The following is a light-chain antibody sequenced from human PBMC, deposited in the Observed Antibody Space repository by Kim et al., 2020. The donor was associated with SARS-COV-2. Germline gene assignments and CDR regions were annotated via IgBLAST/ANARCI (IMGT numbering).Light chain of an antibody. CDR1: QSVFYSSSNKNY. Sequence: DIVMTQSPDSLAVSLGERATINCKSSQSVFYSSSNKNYLAWYQQKAGQPPKMLIYWASTRQSGVPDRFSGSGSGTDFTLTISSLQAEDVAVYYCQQYYITPLTFGGGTKVDIK. CDR2: WAS. CDR3: QQYYITPLT. V-gene: IGKV4-1*01. J-gene: IGKJ4*01.